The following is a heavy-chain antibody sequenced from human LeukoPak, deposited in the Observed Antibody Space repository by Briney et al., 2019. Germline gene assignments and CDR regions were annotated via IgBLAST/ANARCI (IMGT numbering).Heavy chain of an antibody. D-gene: IGHD3-10*01. J-gene: IGHJ5*02. V-gene: IGHV4-39*01. CDR3: ARPTYRRRAGDWFDP. CDR1: GGSISSSSYY. CDR2: IYYSGST. Sequence: SETLSLTCTVSGGSISSSSYYWGWIRQPPGKGLEWIGSIYYSGSTYYNPSLKSRVTISVDTSKNEFSLKLSSVTAADTAVYYCARPTYRRRAGDWFDPWGQGTLVTVSS.